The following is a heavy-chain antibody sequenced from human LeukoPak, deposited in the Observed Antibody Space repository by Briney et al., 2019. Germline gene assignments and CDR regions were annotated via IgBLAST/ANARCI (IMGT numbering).Heavy chain of an antibody. Sequence: GGSLRLSCSGSGFTLSNYELNWVRQAPGKGLEWITYLSRSGLTIYYTESVKGRFTISRDSAKNSLYLQMNSLRPEDSATYYCAREGPSVLTGGAFNLWGQGTVVTVSS. CDR1: GFTLSNYE. J-gene: IGHJ3*01. D-gene: IGHD7-27*01. CDR2: LSRSGLTI. CDR3: AREGPSVLTGGAFNL. V-gene: IGHV3-48*03.